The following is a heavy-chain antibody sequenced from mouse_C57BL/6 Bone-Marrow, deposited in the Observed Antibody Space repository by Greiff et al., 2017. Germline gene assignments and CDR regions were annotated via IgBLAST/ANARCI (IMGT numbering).Heavy chain of an antibody. Sequence: QVQLQQSGAELVRPGTSVKVSCKASGYAFTNYLIEWVKQRPGQGLEWIGVFNPGSGGTNYNEKFKGKATLTADKSSSTAYMQLSSLTSEDSAVYFCAREITTVVAHWYFDVWGTGTTVTVSS. CDR1: GYAFTNYL. D-gene: IGHD1-1*01. CDR2: FNPGSGGT. J-gene: IGHJ1*03. V-gene: IGHV1-54*01. CDR3: AREITTVVAHWYFDV.